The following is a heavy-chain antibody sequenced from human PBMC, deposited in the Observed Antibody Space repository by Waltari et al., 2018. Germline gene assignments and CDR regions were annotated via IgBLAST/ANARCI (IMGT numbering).Heavy chain of an antibody. Sequence: EVQLVESGGGLVQPGGSLRLSCAASGFPSSNDWRNWVRQAPGKGLEGVASINQDGSRKSYVDSVKGRFTLSRDNAQNSAYLQMNSLRVEDTAVYYCLRVQWTTAADWGQGILVSVSS. CDR1: GFPSSNDW. CDR2: INQDGSRK. J-gene: IGHJ4*02. V-gene: IGHV3-7*01. D-gene: IGHD6-13*01. CDR3: LRVQWTTAAD.